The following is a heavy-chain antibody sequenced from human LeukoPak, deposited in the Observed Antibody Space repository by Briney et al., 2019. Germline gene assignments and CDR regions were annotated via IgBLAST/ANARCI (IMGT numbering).Heavy chain of an antibody. D-gene: IGHD3-16*01. V-gene: IGHV1-18*01. J-gene: IGHJ4*02. CDR1: GYSFTRNG. Sequence: ASVKVSCKPSGYSFTRNGISWVRQAPGQGLEWMGWISTNSGNTKYAQKFQDRVTLTTEISTSTAYMELRSLRSDDTAVYYCARDANYAFDYWGQGALVTVSS. CDR2: ISTNSGNT. CDR3: ARDANYAFDY.